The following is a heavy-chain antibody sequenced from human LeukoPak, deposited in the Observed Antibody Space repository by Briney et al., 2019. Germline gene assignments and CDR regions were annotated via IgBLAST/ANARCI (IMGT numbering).Heavy chain of an antibody. Sequence: GGSLRLSCAASGFTFSSYGMHWVRQAPGKGLEWVAVISYDGSNKYYADSVKGRFTISRDNSKNTLYLQMNSLRAEDTAVYYCAKDGSDYIDYWGQGTLVTVSS. D-gene: IGHD5-12*01. CDR1: GFTFSSYG. J-gene: IGHJ4*02. CDR2: ISYDGSNK. CDR3: AKDGSDYIDY. V-gene: IGHV3-30*18.